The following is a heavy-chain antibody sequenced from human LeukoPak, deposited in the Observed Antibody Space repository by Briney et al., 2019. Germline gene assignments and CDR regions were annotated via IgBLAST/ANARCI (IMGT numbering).Heavy chain of an antibody. CDR1: GYTFTGYY. V-gene: IGHV1-2*02. CDR2: INPNSGGT. J-gene: IGHJ4*02. CDR3: ARSEYRVRGVTTDY. D-gene: IGHD3-10*01. Sequence: ASVKVSCKASGYTFTGYYMHWVRQAPGQGLEWMGWINPNSGGTNYAQKFQGRVTMTRDTSISTAYMELSRLRSDDTAVYYCARSEYRVRGVTTDYWGQGTLVTVSS.